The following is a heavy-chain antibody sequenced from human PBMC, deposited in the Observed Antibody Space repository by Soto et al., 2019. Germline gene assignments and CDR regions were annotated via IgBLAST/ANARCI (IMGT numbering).Heavy chain of an antibody. CDR3: SRDRGIVATSACWFDH. CDR2: IIPIFGTA. J-gene: IGHJ5*02. D-gene: IGHD5-12*01. V-gene: IGHV1-69*13. CDR1: GGTFSSYA. Sequence: SVKVSCKASGGTFSSYAISWVRQAPGQRLEWMGGIIPIFGTANYAQKFQGRVTITADESSSIAYMELSSLRSADTAVYYCSRDRGIVATSACWFDHWGQGTLVTVSS.